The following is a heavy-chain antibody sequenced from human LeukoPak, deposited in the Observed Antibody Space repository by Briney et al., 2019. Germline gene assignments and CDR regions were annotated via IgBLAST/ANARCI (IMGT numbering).Heavy chain of an antibody. CDR2: SNPNSGGT. Sequence: ASVKVSCKASGYTFTGYYMHWVRQAPGQGLEWMGWSNPNSGGTNYAQKFQGRVTMTRDTSISTAYMELSRLRSDDTAVYYCARGGTIFGVVLYPFDYWGQGTLVTVSS. CDR1: GYTFTGYY. CDR3: ARGGTIFGVVLYPFDY. V-gene: IGHV1-2*02. D-gene: IGHD3-3*01. J-gene: IGHJ4*02.